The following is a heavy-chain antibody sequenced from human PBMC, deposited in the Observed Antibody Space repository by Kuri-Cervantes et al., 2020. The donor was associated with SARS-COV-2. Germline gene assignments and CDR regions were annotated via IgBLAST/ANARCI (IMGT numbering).Heavy chain of an antibody. CDR2: INHSGST. D-gene: IGHD2-2*02. CDR3: ARVGGYCSSTSCYNHAFDI. Sequence: SQTLSLTCAVYGGSFSGYKWNWICQSPGKGLEWIGEINHSGSTNYNPSLKSRVTISVDTSKNQFSLKLSSVTAADTAVYYCARVGGYCSSTSCYNHAFDIWGQGTMVTVSS. CDR1: GGSFSGYK. J-gene: IGHJ3*02. V-gene: IGHV4-34*01.